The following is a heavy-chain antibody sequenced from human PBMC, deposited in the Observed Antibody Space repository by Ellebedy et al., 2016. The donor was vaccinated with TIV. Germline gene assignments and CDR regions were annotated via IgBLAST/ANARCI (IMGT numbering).Heavy chain of an antibody. CDR3: ARRGSYGDYAVQINSWFDT. CDR1: GFSFRSYW. Sequence: PGGSLRLSCAASGFSFRSYWMGWVRQAPGKGLEWVANIYQDGGVPYYVDSVKGRFTISRDNADNSLFLQMNRLRAEDTAVYFCARRGSYGDYAVQINSWFDTWGRGTLVAVSS. J-gene: IGHJ5*02. CDR2: IYQDGGVP. D-gene: IGHD4-17*01. V-gene: IGHV3-7*01.